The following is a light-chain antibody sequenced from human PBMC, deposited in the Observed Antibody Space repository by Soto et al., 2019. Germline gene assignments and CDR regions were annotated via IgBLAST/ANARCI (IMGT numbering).Light chain of an antibody. Sequence: IVLTHSPGTLSLSPVERATLSFMASQSVSSSYLAWYRQKPGQAPRLLIYGASSRATGIPDRFSGSGSGTEFTLTIDSLQSEDFAVYYCQQYNNWPRTFGQGTKVDIK. J-gene: IGKJ1*01. V-gene: IGKV3-20*01. CDR3: QQYNNWPRT. CDR1: QSVSSSY. CDR2: GAS.